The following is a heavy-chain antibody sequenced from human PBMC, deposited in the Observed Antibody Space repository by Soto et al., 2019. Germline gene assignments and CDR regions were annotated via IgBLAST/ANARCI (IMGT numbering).Heavy chain of an antibody. Sequence: GESLKISCKGSGYSFTSYWIGWVRQMPEKGLEWMGIIYPGDSDTRYSPSFQCQVTITADKSISTAYLQWSSLKASDTAMYYCARHILSSFAFDIWGQGTMVTVSS. CDR1: GYSFTSYW. CDR3: ARHILSSFAFDI. V-gene: IGHV5-51*01. J-gene: IGHJ3*02. CDR2: IYPGDSDT. D-gene: IGHD2-2*02.